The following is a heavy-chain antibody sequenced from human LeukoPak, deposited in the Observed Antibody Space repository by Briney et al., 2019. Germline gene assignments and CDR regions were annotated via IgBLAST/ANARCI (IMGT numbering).Heavy chain of an antibody. V-gene: IGHV3-48*03. CDR1: GFTFSSYE. CDR3: ARVEGYSYGHIDY. J-gene: IGHJ4*02. D-gene: IGHD5-18*01. Sequence: GGSLRLLCAASGFTFSSYEMKWVRQAPGKGREWVSYISSSGSTIYYADSVKGRFTISRDNAKNSLYLQMNSLRAEDTAVYYCARVEGYSYGHIDYWGQGTLVTVSS. CDR2: ISSSGSTI.